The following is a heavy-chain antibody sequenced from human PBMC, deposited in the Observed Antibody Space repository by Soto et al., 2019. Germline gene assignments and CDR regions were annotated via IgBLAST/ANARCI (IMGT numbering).Heavy chain of an antibody. J-gene: IGHJ4*02. D-gene: IGHD2-2*01. CDR2: IIPIFGTA. V-gene: IGHV1-69*13. CDR3: ARATPEIYCSSTSCYRGYFDY. CDR1: GGTFSSYA. Sequence: ASVKVSCKASGGTFSSYAISWVRQAPGQGLEWMGGIIPIFGTANYAQKFQGRVTITADESTSTAYMELSSLRSEDTAVYYCARATPEIYCSSTSCYRGYFDYWGQGNLVTVSS.